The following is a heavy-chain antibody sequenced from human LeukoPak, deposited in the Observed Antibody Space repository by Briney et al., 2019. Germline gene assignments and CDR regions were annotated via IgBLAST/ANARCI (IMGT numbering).Heavy chain of an antibody. Sequence: GGSQTLSCAASGFTIYNYGLHWVRQAPGKGLEWVSVIYSGGSTYYEDSVKGRFTISRDNSKNTLYLQMNSLRAEDTSVYYCARFPLNLIVGAPQKAFDIWGQGTMVTVSS. CDR1: GFTIYNYG. CDR3: ARFPLNLIVGAPQKAFDI. V-gene: IGHV3-53*01. D-gene: IGHD1-26*01. J-gene: IGHJ3*02. CDR2: IYSGGST.